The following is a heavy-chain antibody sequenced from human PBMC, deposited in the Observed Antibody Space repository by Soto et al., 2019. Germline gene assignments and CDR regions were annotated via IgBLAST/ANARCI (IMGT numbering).Heavy chain of an antibody. CDR2: IQSKAEGAAT. V-gene: IGHV3-15*07. CDR3: TRASKGAIGNY. D-gene: IGHD1-26*01. CDR1: GFTFNTSW. J-gene: IGHJ4*02. Sequence: EVLLLQSGGDLVKPGGSLRLSCAASGFTFNTSWMNWVRQAPGKGLEWVGRIQSKAEGAATEYAAPVKGRFTLSRDDSDNTLQLQMNSLEIEDTAVYYCTRASKGAIGNYWGQGTLVTVSS.